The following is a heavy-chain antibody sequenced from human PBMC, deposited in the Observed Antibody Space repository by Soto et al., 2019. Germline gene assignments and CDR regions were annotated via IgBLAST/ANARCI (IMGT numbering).Heavy chain of an antibody. CDR1: GYSFTSYW. V-gene: IGHV5-51*01. Sequence: GESLKISCTGVGYSFTSYWIGWVRQMPGKGLEWMGIIYPGDSDTRYSPSFQGQVTISADKSITTAYLQWSSLKASDTAMYYCARGYCTTTICDPWFDPWGQGTLGTV. CDR2: IYPGDSDT. D-gene: IGHD2-2*01. CDR3: ARGYCTTTICDPWFDP. J-gene: IGHJ5*02.